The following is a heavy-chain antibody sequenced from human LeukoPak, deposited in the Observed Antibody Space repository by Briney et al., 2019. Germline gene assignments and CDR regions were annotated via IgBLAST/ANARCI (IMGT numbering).Heavy chain of an antibody. CDR1: GFTFSSYA. Sequence: GGSLRLSCAASGFTFSSYAMSWVRQAPGKGLEWDSGISGSGGSTYYADSVKGRFTISRDNAKNSLYLQMNSLRAEDTAVYYCASPLYYDTRGFYYQVFDWVQGTLATVSS. D-gene: IGHD3-22*01. V-gene: IGHV3-23*01. J-gene: IGHJ4*02. CDR3: ASPLYYDTRGFYYQVFD. CDR2: ISGSGGST.